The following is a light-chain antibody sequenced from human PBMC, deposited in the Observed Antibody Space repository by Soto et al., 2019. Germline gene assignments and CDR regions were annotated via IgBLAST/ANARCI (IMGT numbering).Light chain of an antibody. CDR1: QGISSY. V-gene: IGKV1D-8*01. J-gene: IGKJ5*01. Sequence: VILVTQSPSLLSASPGDRATISSRMSQGISSYLGWYQQKPGKAPELLIYAASTLQSGVPSRFSGSGSGTDFTLIISFLQSEDFVPYCSQQSSSLLSPFGQGTRLAIK. CDR2: AAS. CDR3: QQSSSLLSP.